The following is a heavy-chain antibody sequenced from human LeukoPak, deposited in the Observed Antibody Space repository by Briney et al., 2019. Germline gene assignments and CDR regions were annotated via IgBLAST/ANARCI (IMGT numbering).Heavy chain of an antibody. D-gene: IGHD5-12*01. CDR3: ARGGYTGYDFHY. Sequence: ASVKVSCKASGYTFTGYYMHWVRQAPGQGLEWMGWINPSDGTTNYAQKFQGRVTMTRDTSISTAYMELSRLRSDDTAVFYCARGGYTGYDFHYWGQGTLVTVS. CDR1: GYTFTGYY. J-gene: IGHJ4*02. V-gene: IGHV1-2*02. CDR2: INPSDGTT.